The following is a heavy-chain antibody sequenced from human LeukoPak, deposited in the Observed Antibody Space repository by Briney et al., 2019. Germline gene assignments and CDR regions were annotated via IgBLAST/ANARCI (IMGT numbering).Heavy chain of an antibody. D-gene: IGHD6-19*01. V-gene: IGHV3-74*01. CDR2: INSDGSST. CDR1: GFTFSSYW. CDR3: ALCSLRYSSGWYVFDY. J-gene: IGHJ4*02. Sequence: GGSLRLSCAASGFTFSSYWMHWVRQAPGKGLVWVSRINSDGSSTSYADSVKGRFTISRDNAKNTLYLQMNSLRADDTAVYYCALCSLRYSSGWYVFDYWGQGTLVTVS.